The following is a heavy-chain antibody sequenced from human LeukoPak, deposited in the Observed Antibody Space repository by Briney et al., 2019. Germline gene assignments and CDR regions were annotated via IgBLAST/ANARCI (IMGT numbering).Heavy chain of an antibody. CDR2: ISGYNGNT. CDR3: ARALPFTAAGTPFDY. J-gene: IGHJ4*02. Sequence: ASVKVSCKAAGYPFTSYGISWVRQAPGQGLEWMGWISGYNGNTNYAQKLQGRVTVTTDTSTGTDYMELRSLRSDDTAVYYCARALPFTAAGTPFDYWGQGTLVTVSS. V-gene: IGHV1-18*04. CDR1: GYPFTSYG. D-gene: IGHD6-13*01.